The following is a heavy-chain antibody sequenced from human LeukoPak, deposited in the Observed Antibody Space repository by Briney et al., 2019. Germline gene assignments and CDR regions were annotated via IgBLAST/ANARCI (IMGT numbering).Heavy chain of an antibody. D-gene: IGHD6-19*01. CDR3: ARVGLDNTGWHISWFDP. J-gene: IGHJ5*02. Sequence: GGSLRLSCAASGFLFSDYYMTWIRQAPGRGLEWISYITTNGASTFYATSVKGRFTISRDNAQKSLFLQMDGLRAEDTAIYYCARVGLDNTGWHISWFDPWGQGTRVTVSS. V-gene: IGHV3-11*01. CDR2: ITTNGAST. CDR1: GFLFSDYY.